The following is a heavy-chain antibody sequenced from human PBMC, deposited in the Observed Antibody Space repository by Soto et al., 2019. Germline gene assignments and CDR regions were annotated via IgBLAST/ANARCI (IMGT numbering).Heavy chain of an antibody. D-gene: IGHD4-17*01. CDR1: GFTFSSYG. CDR2: IWYDGSNK. Sequence: GGSLRLSCAASGFTFSSYGMHWVRQAPGKGLEWVVVIWYDGSNKYYADSVKGRFTISRDNSKNTLYLQMNSLRAEDTAVYYCARDRGGNGDYAIDYWGQGTLVTVSS. CDR3: ARDRGGNGDYAIDY. J-gene: IGHJ4*02. V-gene: IGHV3-33*01.